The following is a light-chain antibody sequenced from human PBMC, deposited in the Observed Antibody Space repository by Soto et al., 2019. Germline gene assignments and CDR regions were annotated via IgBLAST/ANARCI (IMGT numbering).Light chain of an antibody. CDR1: SSDVGGYNY. CDR3: SSYTSSSLYV. CDR2: AVS. Sequence: QSALTQPASVSGSPGQSITISCTGTSSDVGGYNYVSWYQQHPGKAPKLMIYAVSNRPSGVSNRFSGSKSGNTASLPISGLQCEDEADYYCSSYTSSSLYVFGTGTKVTGL. V-gene: IGLV2-14*01. J-gene: IGLJ1*01.